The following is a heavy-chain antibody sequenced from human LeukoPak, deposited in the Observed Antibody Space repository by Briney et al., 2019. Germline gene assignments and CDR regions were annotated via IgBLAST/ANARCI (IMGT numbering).Heavy chain of an antibody. Sequence: GRSLRLSCAASGLTFSSYAMHWVRQAPGKGLEWDSGISGSGGSTYYADSVKGRFTISRDNSKNTLYLQMNSLRAEDTAVYYCAKEPRWEQLHSFDIWGQGTTVTVSS. V-gene: IGHV3-23*01. D-gene: IGHD1/OR15-1a*01. CDR3: AKEPRWEQLHSFDI. CDR1: GLTFSSYA. CDR2: ISGSGGST. J-gene: IGHJ3*02.